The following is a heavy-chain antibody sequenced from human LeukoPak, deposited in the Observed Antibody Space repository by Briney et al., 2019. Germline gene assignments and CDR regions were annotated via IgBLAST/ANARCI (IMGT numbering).Heavy chain of an antibody. CDR1: GFTFSSYG. CDR3: ANQDSTEYSYYFDL. Sequence: GGSLRLSCVASGFTFSSYGMHRVRQAPGKGLEGVSFIRYDGSNKYYADSVKGRLTISRDNSKNTLYLQMNSLRAEDTAVYYCANQDSTEYSYYFDLWGQGTLVTVSS. D-gene: IGHD2/OR15-2a*01. CDR2: IRYDGSNK. V-gene: IGHV3-30*02. J-gene: IGHJ4*02.